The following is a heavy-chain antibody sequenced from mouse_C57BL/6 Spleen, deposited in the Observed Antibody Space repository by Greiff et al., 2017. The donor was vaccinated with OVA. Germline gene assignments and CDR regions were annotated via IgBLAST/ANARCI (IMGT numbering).Heavy chain of an antibody. V-gene: IGHV1-52*01. CDR2: IDPSDSET. D-gene: IGHD1-1*01. Sequence: QVQLKQPGAELVRPGSSVKLSCKASGYTFTSYWMHWVKQRPIQGLEWIGNIDPSDSETHYNQKFKDKATLTVDKSSSTAYMQLSSLTSEDSAVYYCARSGFYYGSTSYYFDYWGQGTTLTVSS. CDR1: GYTFTSYW. CDR3: ARSGFYYGSTSYYFDY. J-gene: IGHJ2*01.